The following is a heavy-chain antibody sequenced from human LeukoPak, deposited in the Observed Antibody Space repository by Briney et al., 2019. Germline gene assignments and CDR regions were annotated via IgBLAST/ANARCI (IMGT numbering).Heavy chain of an antibody. CDR3: ARDPLEYSFDY. CDR2: INQDASET. Sequence: PGGSLRLSCAASGFTFSSYWMSWARQAPGTGLEWVANINQDASETYYVDSVKGRFTISRDNAKNSVYLQMNSLRADDTAVYYCARDPLEYSFDYWGQGTLVTVSS. CDR1: GFTFSSYW. J-gene: IGHJ4*02. V-gene: IGHV3-7*04.